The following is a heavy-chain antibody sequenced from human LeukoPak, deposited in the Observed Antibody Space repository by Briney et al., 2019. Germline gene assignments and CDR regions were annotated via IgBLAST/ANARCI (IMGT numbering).Heavy chain of an antibody. CDR3: ARRYFGMDV. V-gene: IGHV3-66*04. CDR2: INSGGST. J-gene: IGHJ6*01. CDR1: EFTVSTNY. Sequence: GGSLRLSYAASEFTVSTNYMTWVRQAPGKGLEWVSVINSGGSTYYADSVKDRFTISRDNSKNTLYLEMSSLRAEDTAVYYCARRYFGMDVLGPGTTVNVSS.